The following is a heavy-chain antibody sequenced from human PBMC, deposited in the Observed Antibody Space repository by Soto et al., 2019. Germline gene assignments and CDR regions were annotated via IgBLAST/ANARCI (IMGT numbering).Heavy chain of an antibody. CDR2: IGGSGVNT. CDR1: GFTFSSYA. CDR3: AKDWSFRGFDP. Sequence: EVQLLESGGGLVQPGGSLRLSCAASGFTFSSYAMSWVRQAPGKGLEWVSAIGGSGVNTFYADSVKGRFTISRDNFKNTLYLQMSRLRAEDTAVYYCAKDWSFRGFDPWGQGTLVTVSS. J-gene: IGHJ5*02. V-gene: IGHV3-23*01. D-gene: IGHD3-16*01.